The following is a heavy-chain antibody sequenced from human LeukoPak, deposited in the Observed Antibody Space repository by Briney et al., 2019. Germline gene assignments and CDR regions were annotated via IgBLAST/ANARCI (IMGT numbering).Heavy chain of an antibody. J-gene: IGHJ4*02. Sequence: GGSLRLSCAASGFTFNNYAMSWVRQAPGKGLEWVSAISGGGNSAYYADSVKGRFTISRDNSKNTLSLRMNSLRADDTAIYYCAKGPLSGTFDYWGQGTLVTVSS. D-gene: IGHD3-3*01. V-gene: IGHV3-23*01. CDR3: AKGPLSGTFDY. CDR1: GFTFNNYA. CDR2: ISGGGNSA.